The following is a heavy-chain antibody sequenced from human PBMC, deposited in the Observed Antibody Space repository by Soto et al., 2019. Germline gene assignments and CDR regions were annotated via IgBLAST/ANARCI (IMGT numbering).Heavy chain of an antibody. J-gene: IGHJ4*02. CDR3: ARVIYDSCGYPTHFDY. Sequence: QVQLQESGPGLVKPSETLSLTCTVSGGSISSYYWSWIRQPAGKGLEWIGRIYTSGSTNYNPSLKSRVTMSVDTSKNQFSLKLSSVTAADTAVYYCARVIYDSCGYPTHFDYWGQGTLVTVSS. D-gene: IGHD3-22*01. CDR2: IYTSGST. V-gene: IGHV4-4*07. CDR1: GGSISSYY.